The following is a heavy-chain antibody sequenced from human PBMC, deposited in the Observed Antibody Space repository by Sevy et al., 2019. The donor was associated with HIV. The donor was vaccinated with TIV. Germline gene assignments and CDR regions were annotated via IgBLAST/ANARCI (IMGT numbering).Heavy chain of an antibody. J-gene: IGHJ4*02. CDR3: ARGVFMIVV. D-gene: IGHD3-22*01. V-gene: IGHV4-34*01. CDR2: INHSGST. Sequence: SETLSLTCAVYGGSFSGYYWSWIRQPPGKGLEWIGEINHSGSTNYNPSLKSRVTISVDTSKNQFSLKLSSVTAADTAVYYCARGVFMIVVWGQGTLVTDSS. CDR1: GGSFSGYY.